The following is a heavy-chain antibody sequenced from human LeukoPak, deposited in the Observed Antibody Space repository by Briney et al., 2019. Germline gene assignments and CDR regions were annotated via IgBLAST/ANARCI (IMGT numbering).Heavy chain of an antibody. CDR3: ASFESVAAKPFDY. CDR2: ISYHGSNI. J-gene: IGHJ4*02. Sequence: GGSLRLSCAASGFTFSSYDMFWVRQAPGKGLEWVAVISYHGSNIYYAASVKGRFTISRDNSKSTLYLQMNSLRAEDTAVYYCASFESVAAKPFDYWGQGTLVTVSS. D-gene: IGHD6-19*01. CDR1: GFTFSSYD. V-gene: IGHV3-30*03.